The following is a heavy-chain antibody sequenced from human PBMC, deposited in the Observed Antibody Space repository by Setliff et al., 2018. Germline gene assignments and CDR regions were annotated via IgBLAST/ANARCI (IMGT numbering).Heavy chain of an antibody. Sequence: SETLSLTCTVSGGSISSSSYYWGWIRQPPGKGLEWIGSIYYSGSTYYNPSLKSRVTISVDTSKNQFSPKLSSVTAADTAVYYCARLSQGDGYNYRYYFDYWGQGTLVTVSS. CDR1: GGSISSSSYY. CDR3: ARLSQGDGYNYRYYFDY. J-gene: IGHJ4*02. D-gene: IGHD1-1*01. CDR2: IYYSGST. V-gene: IGHV4-39*01.